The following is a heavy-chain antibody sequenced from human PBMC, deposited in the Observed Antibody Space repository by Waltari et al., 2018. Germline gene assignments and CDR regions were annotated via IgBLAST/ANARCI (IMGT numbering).Heavy chain of an antibody. CDR2: IYDSGST. D-gene: IGHD3-3*01. CDR3: ARDRDPDDLRGYYYGMDV. CDR1: GGSISSGGYY. J-gene: IGHJ6*02. Sequence: QVQLQESGPGLVKPSQTLSLTCTVSGGSISSGGYYWSWIRQPPGKGLEWIGYIYDSGSTYYNPSLQSRVTISVDTSKDQFSLKLGSVTAADTAVYYCARDRDPDDLRGYYYGMDVWGQGTTVTVSS. V-gene: IGHV4-31*03.